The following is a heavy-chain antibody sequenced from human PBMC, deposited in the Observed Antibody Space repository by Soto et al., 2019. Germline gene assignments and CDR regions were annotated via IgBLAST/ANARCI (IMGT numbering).Heavy chain of an antibody. CDR1: GFTLSSYS. J-gene: IGHJ4*02. CDR2: ISSSSSYI. D-gene: IGHD6-13*01. V-gene: IGHV3-21*01. CDR3: AGEGIAAALDY. Sequence: EVQLVESGGGLVKPGGSLRLSCAASGFTLSSYSMNWVRQAPGKGLEWVSSISSSSSYIYYADSVKGRFTISRDNAKNSLYLQVNSLRAEDTAAYYCAGEGIAAALDYWGQGTLVTVSS.